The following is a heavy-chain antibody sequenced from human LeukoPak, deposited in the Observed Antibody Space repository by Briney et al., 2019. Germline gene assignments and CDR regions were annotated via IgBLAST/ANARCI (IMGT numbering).Heavy chain of an antibody. D-gene: IGHD6-13*01. CDR1: GFTFSDHY. Sequence: HPGGSLRLSCAASGFTFSDHYMDWVRQAPGKGLEWIARTKNKADSYITQYAASVKGRFISSRDDSKTSLWLQMNSLKTEDTAVYYCARATAAALDHWGQGILVTVSS. CDR2: TKNKADSYIT. CDR3: ARATAAALDH. V-gene: IGHV3-72*01. J-gene: IGHJ4*02.